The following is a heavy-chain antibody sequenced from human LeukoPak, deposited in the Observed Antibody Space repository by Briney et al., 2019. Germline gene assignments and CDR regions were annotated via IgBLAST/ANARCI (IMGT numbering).Heavy chain of an antibody. V-gene: IGHV4-34*01. CDR1: GGSFSGYY. J-gene: IGHJ3*02. D-gene: IGHD2-2*01. Sequence: SETLSLTCAVYGGSFSGYYWSWLRQPPGKGLEWIGEINHSGSTNYNPSLKSRVTISVDTSKNQFSLKLSSVTAADTAVYYCARAPLDQLLSAFDIWGQGTMVTVSS. CDR2: INHSGST. CDR3: ARAPLDQLLSAFDI.